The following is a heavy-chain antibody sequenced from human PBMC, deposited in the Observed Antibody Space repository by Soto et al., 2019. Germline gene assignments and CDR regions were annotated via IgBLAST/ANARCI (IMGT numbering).Heavy chain of an antibody. CDR2: IWYDGSNK. CDR3: AREALIAVAGSDAFDI. CDR1: GFPFSSYG. Sequence: GGSLRLSCAASGFPFSSYGMHWVRQAPGKGLEWVAVIWYDGSNKYYADSMKGRFTISRDNSKNTLYLQMNSLRAEDTAVYYCAREALIAVAGSDAFDIWGQGTMVTVSS. D-gene: IGHD6-19*01. J-gene: IGHJ3*02. V-gene: IGHV3-33*01.